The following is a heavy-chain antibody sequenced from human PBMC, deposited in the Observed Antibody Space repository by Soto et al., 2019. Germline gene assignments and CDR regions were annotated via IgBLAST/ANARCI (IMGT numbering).Heavy chain of an antibody. CDR2: FYHSGST. Sequence: SETLSLTCAVSGGSLRSATYYWSWIRQHPGKGLEWIGYFYHSGSTYYKPSLRSRVTISLDTSKNQFSLNLRSVTDADTAIYYCAREETGNDALDIWGQGTLVPVSS. J-gene: IGHJ3*02. V-gene: IGHV4-31*11. CDR3: AREETGNDALDI. D-gene: IGHD1-1*01. CDR1: GGSLRSATYY.